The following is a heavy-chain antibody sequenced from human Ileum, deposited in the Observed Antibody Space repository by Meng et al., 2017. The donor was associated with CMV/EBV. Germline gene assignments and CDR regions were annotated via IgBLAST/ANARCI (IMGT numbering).Heavy chain of an antibody. CDR3: ARDSTYPSGLDY. Sequence: YSGPGLGKPAELSHLTSIDSGGPIVSSLYYWGWIRKPRGKGMEWIGTISYSGTAFYNLSLKSRVAISIDTSKFQFSLKLSSVTATDTAVYYCARDSTYPSGLDYWGQGTLVTVSS. D-gene: IGHD3-10*01. J-gene: IGHJ4*02. CDR2: ISYSGTA. V-gene: IGHV4-39*07. CDR1: GGPIVSSLYY.